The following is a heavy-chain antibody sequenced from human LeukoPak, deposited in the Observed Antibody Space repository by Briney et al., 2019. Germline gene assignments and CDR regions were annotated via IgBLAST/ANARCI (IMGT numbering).Heavy chain of an antibody. Sequence: GASVKVSCKASGGTFSSYAISWVRQAPGQGLEWMGRIIPILGIANYAQKFQGRVTITADKSTSTAYMELSSLRSEDTAVYYCATDPVLRWQHFQHWGQGTLVTVSS. D-gene: IGHD6-13*01. CDR1: GGTFSSYA. CDR3: ATDPVLRWQHFQH. CDR2: IIPILGIA. V-gene: IGHV1-69*04. J-gene: IGHJ1*01.